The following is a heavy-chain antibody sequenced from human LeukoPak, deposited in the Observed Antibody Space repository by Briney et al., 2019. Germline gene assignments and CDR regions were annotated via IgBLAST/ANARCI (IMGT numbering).Heavy chain of an antibody. V-gene: IGHV3-9*01. CDR1: GFTFDDYA. Sequence: GGSLRLSCAASGFTFDDYAMHWVWQAPGKGLEWVSGISWNSGSIGYADSVKGRFTISRDNAKNSLYLQMNSLRAEDTALYYCAKDKDCSGGSCYTLYAFDIWGQGTMVTVSS. CDR3: AKDKDCSGGSCYTLYAFDI. CDR2: ISWNSGSI. D-gene: IGHD2-15*01. J-gene: IGHJ3*02.